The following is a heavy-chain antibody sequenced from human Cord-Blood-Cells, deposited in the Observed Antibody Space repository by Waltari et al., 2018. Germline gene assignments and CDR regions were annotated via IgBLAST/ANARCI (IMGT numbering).Heavy chain of an antibody. Sequence: QVQLQESGPGLVKPSQTLSLHCTVSGCSISRAGYSWSWLRQHPGKGRAWIGYIYYSGSTYYNPSLKSRVTISVDTSKNQFSLKLSSVTAADTAVYYCARYIAAAGSYYFDYWGQGTLVTVSS. D-gene: IGHD6-13*01. CDR3: ARYIAAAGSYYFDY. CDR1: GCSISRAGYS. V-gene: IGHV4-31*03. J-gene: IGHJ4*02. CDR2: IYYSGST.